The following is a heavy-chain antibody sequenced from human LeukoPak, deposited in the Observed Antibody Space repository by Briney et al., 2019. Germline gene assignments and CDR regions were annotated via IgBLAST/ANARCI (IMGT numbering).Heavy chain of an antibody. CDR2: IYYSGST. CDR3: ARATSNDYDFWSGYVH. D-gene: IGHD3-3*01. CDR1: GGSISSSSYY. Sequence: SETLSLTCTVSGGSISSSSYYWGWIRQPPGKGLEWIGSIYYSGSTYYNPPLKSRVTISVDTSKNQFSLKLSSVTAADTAVYYCARATSNDYDFWSGYVHWGQGTLVTVSS. V-gene: IGHV4-39*01. J-gene: IGHJ4*02.